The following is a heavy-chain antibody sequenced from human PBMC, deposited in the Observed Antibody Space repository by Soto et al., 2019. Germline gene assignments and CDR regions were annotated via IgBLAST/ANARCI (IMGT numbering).Heavy chain of an antibody. D-gene: IGHD3-22*01. CDR1: GGTFSSYT. Sequence: SVKVSCKASGGTFSSYTISWVRQAPGQGLEWMGRIIPILGIANYAQKFQGRVTITADKSTSTAYMELSSLRSEDTAVYYCARGPYYYDSSGYYLRPNDVFDIWGQGKMVTVSS. J-gene: IGHJ3*02. V-gene: IGHV1-69*02. CDR2: IIPILGIA. CDR3: ARGPYYYDSSGYYLRPNDVFDI.